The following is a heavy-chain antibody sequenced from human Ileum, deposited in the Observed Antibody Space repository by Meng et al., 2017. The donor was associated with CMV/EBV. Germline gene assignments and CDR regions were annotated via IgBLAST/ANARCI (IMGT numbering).Heavy chain of an antibody. CDR2: ISSSSSYI. D-gene: IGHD3-10*01. V-gene: IGHV3-21*01. J-gene: IGHJ5*02. Sequence: GGSLRLSCAASGFTFSTYWMSWVRQAPGKGLEWVSSISSSSSYIYYADSVKGRFTISRDNAKNSLYLQMNSLRAEDTAVYYCARGIRVRGVIRLPNWFDPWGQGTLVTVSS. CDR1: GFTFSTYW. CDR3: ARGIRVRGVIRLPNWFDP.